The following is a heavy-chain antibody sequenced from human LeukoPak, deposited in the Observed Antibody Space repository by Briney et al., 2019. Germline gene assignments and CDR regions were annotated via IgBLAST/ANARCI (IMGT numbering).Heavy chain of an antibody. V-gene: IGHV4-39*07. CDR2: IYYSGST. Sequence: SETLSLTCTVSGGSISSSGYYWGWIRQPPGKGLEWIGSIYYSGSTYYNPSLKSRVTISVDTSKNQFSLKLSSVTAADTAVYYCARRMIVVVRFDYWGQGTLVTVSS. D-gene: IGHD3-22*01. CDR3: ARRMIVVVRFDY. CDR1: GGSISSSGYY. J-gene: IGHJ4*02.